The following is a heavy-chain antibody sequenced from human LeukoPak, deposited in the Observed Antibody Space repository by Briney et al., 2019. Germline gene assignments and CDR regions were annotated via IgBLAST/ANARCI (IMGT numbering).Heavy chain of an antibody. CDR3: ARAGGLRIAVAPIDY. J-gene: IGHJ4*02. CDR1: GFSVSDSY. CDR2: IYMGGGT. V-gene: IGHV3-53*01. D-gene: IGHD6-19*01. Sequence: GGSLRLSCAVSGFSVSDSYMTWVRQTPGKGLEWVSVIYMGGGTFYADSVKGRFTISRDNSKNILFLEMKSLRVEDTAFYYCARAGGLRIAVAPIDYWGRGTLVTVSP.